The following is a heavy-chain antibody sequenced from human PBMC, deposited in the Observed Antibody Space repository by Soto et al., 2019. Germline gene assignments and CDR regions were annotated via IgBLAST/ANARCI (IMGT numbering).Heavy chain of an antibody. V-gene: IGHV1-18*01. CDR2: ISAYNGNT. CDR1: GYTFTSYG. J-gene: IGHJ4*02. CDR3: ARDCSSTSCPCN. Sequence: ASVKVSCKASGYTFTSYGISWVRQAPGQGLEWMGWISAYNGNTNYAQKLQGRVTMNTDASTSTAYMEMRSLRSDDTAVYYCARDCSSTSCPCNWGQGTLVTVSS. D-gene: IGHD2-2*01.